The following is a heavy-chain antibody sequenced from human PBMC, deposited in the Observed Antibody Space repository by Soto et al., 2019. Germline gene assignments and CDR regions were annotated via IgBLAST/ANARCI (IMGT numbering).Heavy chain of an antibody. Sequence: ASVKVSCKASGYTFTSYGISWVRQAPGQGLECMGWISAYNGNTNYAQKLQGRVTMTTDTSTSTAYMELRSLRSDDTAVYYCARDFTVRPHGGPDYWGQGTLVTVSS. J-gene: IGHJ4*02. CDR2: ISAYNGNT. CDR1: GYTFTSYG. CDR3: ARDFTVRPHGGPDY. D-gene: IGHD4-4*01. V-gene: IGHV1-18*01.